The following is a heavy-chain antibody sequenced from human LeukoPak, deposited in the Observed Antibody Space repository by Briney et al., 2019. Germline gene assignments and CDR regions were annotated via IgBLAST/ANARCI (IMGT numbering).Heavy chain of an antibody. V-gene: IGHV3-48*04. CDR1: GFTFSSYG. CDR2: ISSSGSTI. Sequence: GGSLRLSCAASGFTFSSYGMTWVRQAPGKGLEWVSYISSSGSTIYYADSVKGRFTISRDNAKNSLFLQMNSLRAEDTAVYYCARGEVVTASLPDYFYYYMDVWGKGTTVTISS. D-gene: IGHD2-21*02. CDR3: ARGEVVTASLPDYFYYYMDV. J-gene: IGHJ6*03.